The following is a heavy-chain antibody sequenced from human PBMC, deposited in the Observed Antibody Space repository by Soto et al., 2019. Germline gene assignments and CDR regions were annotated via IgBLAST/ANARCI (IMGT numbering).Heavy chain of an antibody. J-gene: IGHJ4*02. D-gene: IGHD7-27*01. V-gene: IGHV3-33*06. CDR2: IYYDGNTR. Sequence: PGGSLRLSCAASGFTFSSYAMHWVRQAPGKGLAWVAVIYYDGNTRNYADSVKGRFTVSRDNSKNTLYLQMNSLRAEDTAVYYCTKEWGRPLDYWGQGTPVTVSS. CDR3: TKEWGRPLDY. CDR1: GFTFSSYA.